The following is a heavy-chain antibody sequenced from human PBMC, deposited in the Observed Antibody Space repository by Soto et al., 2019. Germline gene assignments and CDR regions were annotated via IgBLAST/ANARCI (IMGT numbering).Heavy chain of an antibody. V-gene: IGHV3-30*14. CDR2: ISYDGSNK. CDR1: GFTFSSYA. Sequence: GGSLRLSCAASGFTFSSYAMHWVRQAPGKGLEWVAVISYDGSNKYYADSVKGRFTISRDNSKNTLYLQMNSLRVDDSAVYYCARDPIQFLEGTYYYYGMDVWGQGTTVTVSS. CDR3: ARDPIQFLEGTYYYYGMDV. J-gene: IGHJ6*02. D-gene: IGHD1-1*01.